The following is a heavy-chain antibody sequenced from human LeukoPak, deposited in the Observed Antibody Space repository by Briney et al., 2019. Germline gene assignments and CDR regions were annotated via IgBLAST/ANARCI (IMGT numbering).Heavy chain of an antibody. D-gene: IGHD2-2*01. CDR1: GGSISSGGYY. CDR2: IYYSGST. V-gene: IGHV4-39*01. Sequence: SETLSLTCTVSGGSISSGGYYWSWIRQPPGKGLEWIGSIYYSGSTYYNPSLKSRVTISVDTSKNQFSLKLSSVTAADTAVYYCARHIVVVPAARGWYFDYWGQGTLVTVSS. CDR3: ARHIVVVPAARGWYFDY. J-gene: IGHJ4*02.